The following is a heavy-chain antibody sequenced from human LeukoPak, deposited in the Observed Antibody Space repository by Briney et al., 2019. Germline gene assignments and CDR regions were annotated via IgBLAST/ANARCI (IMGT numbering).Heavy chain of an antibody. Sequence: SETLSLTCTVTGDSFSSVSYYWSWIRQPAGKGLEWIGRIYATGSTNYNPSLKSRVTISVDTSKNQFSLKLSSVTAADTAVYYCARGGLLNWFDPWGQGTLVTVSS. V-gene: IGHV4-61*02. D-gene: IGHD1-26*01. CDR3: ARGGLLNWFDP. CDR2: IYATGST. J-gene: IGHJ5*02. CDR1: GDSFSSVSYY.